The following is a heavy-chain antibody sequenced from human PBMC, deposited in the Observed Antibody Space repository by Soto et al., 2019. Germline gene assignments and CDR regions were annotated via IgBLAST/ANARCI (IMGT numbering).Heavy chain of an antibody. D-gene: IGHD5-18*01. CDR1: GGTFSSYA. V-gene: IGHV1-69*13. J-gene: IGHJ6*02. CDR3: AREEGYSSSPGDYYGMDV. CDR2: IIPIFGTA. Sequence: SVKVSCKASGGTFSSYAISWVRQAPGQGLEWMGGIIPIFGTANYAQKSQGRATITADESTSTAYMELSSLRSEDTAVYYCAREEGYSSSPGDYYGMDVWGQGATVTVS.